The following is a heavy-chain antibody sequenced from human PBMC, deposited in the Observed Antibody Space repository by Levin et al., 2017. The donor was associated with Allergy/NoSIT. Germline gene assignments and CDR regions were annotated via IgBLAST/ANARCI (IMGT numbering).Heavy chain of an antibody. CDR1: GFSLSTTGVG. D-gene: IGHD3-16*01. Sequence: SGPTLVKPTQTLTLTCTFSGFSLSTTGVGVGWIRQPPGRALEWLALFYWDNNKRYSPSLKSRLTITKDTSKDQVVLTVTNVDPVDTATYYCAHRLYEKAFQHWGQGTLVTVSS. CDR2: FYWDNNK. CDR3: AHRLYEKAFQH. J-gene: IGHJ1*01. V-gene: IGHV2-5*02.